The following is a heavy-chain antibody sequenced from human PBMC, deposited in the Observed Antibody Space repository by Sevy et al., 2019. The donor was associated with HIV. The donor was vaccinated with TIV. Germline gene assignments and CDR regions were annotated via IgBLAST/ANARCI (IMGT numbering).Heavy chain of an antibody. J-gene: IGHJ4*02. Sequence: GGSLRLSCAASGFSFSRYWMSWVRQAPGKGLEWVANITQDGSEKYYVDSVKGRFTISRDNPNNLLYLQMDSLRADDTAVYYCARLEAIFDFDYWGQGTLVTVSS. V-gene: IGHV3-7*01. D-gene: IGHD3-3*01. CDR3: ARLEAIFDFDY. CDR2: ITQDGSEK. CDR1: GFSFSRYW.